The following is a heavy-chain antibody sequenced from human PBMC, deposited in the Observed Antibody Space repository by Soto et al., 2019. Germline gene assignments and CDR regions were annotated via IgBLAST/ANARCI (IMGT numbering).Heavy chain of an antibody. CDR3: ARVTSFHWFDP. V-gene: IGHV4-61*01. J-gene: IGHJ5*02. CDR1: GGSVSSGSYC. Sequence: PSETLSLTCTVSGGSVSSGSYCWSWIRQPPGKGLEWIGYIYYSGSTNYNPSLKSRVTISVDTSKNQFSLKLSSVTAADTAVYYCARVTSFHWFDPWGQGTLVTVSS. CDR2: IYYSGST. D-gene: IGHD2-2*01.